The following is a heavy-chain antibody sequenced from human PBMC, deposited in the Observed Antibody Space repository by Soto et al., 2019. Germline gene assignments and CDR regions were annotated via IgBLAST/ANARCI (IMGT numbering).Heavy chain of an antibody. J-gene: IGHJ6*01. V-gene: IGHV1-18*01. CDR2: ISPYNGNT. Sequence: ASVKVSCKASGYIFTTYGISWVRQAPGQGLEWMGWISPYNGNTNYAQNLQGRVTMTTDTSTSTAYMELRSLRSDDTAVYYCARGGEGAADYYYGMDVWGHGTPVTLSS. CDR3: ARGGEGAADYYYGMDV. CDR1: GYIFTTYG.